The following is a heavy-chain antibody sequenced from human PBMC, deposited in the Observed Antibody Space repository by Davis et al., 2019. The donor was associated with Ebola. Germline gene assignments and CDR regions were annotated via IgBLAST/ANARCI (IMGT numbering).Heavy chain of an antibody. CDR1: GYTFTTYW. CDR2: IFPGDSDS. J-gene: IGHJ6*04. D-gene: IGHD4-11*01. CDR3: ARQGPVTSDGYSYYAMDV. Sequence: GESLKISCEVSGYTFTTYWIVWVRQMPGKGLECMGIIFPGDSDSRYSPSFQGQVTISADKSISTAYLQWSGLKASDTAMYYCARQGPVTSDGYSYYAMDVWGTGTTVTVSS. V-gene: IGHV5-51*01.